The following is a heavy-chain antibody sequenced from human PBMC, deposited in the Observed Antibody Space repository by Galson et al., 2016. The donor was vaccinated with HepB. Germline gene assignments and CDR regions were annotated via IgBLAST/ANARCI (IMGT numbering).Heavy chain of an antibody. CDR3: ARDATLYHLGAYYGMDV. CDR1: GGSIGSHY. V-gene: IGHV4-59*11. Sequence: SETLSLTCTVSGGSIGSHYWSWIRQTPGKGLEWIGYIYYSGDTNYSPSLKSRVTILVDTSKNQFSLKLRSVTAADTAVYYCARDATLYHLGAYYGMDVWGQGTTVIVSS. CDR2: IYYSGDT. D-gene: IGHD2-2*01. J-gene: IGHJ6*02.